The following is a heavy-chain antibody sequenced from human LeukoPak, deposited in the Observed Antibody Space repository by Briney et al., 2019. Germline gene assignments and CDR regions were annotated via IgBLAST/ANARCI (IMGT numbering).Heavy chain of an antibody. Sequence: GESLKISCQGSGYSFTSYWIGWVRQMPGKGLEWIGIIYPGDSDTRYSPYFQGQVAVSADKSISTAYLQWSSLKASDTAMYYCARLAQPRWLQSGSDYWGQGTLVTVSS. D-gene: IGHD5-24*01. V-gene: IGHV5-51*01. CDR3: ARLAQPRWLQSGSDY. J-gene: IGHJ4*02. CDR1: GYSFTSYW. CDR2: IYPGDSDT.